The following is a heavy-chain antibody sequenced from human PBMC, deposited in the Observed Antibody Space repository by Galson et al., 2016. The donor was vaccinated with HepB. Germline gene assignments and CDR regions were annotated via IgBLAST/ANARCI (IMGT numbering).Heavy chain of an antibody. V-gene: IGHV3-23*01. D-gene: IGHD3-10*01. CDR3: ATRVITMIRGVVDY. Sequence: LRLSCAASGFTFSRYWMHWVRQAPGKGLEWVSAFSGGNIKYADSVKGRFTISGDNSKNTVYLQMNSLRVEDTAVYYCATRVITMIRGVVDYWGQGTLVTVSS. CDR1: GFTFSRYW. CDR2: FSGGNI. J-gene: IGHJ4*02.